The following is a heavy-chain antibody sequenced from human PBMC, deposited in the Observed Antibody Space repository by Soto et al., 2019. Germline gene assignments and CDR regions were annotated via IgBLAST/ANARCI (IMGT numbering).Heavy chain of an antibody. CDR1: GFTFSSYS. V-gene: IGHV3-48*02. CDR3: ARDVWFGEPTYYYYGMDV. J-gene: IGHJ6*02. D-gene: IGHD3-10*01. CDR2: ISSSSSTI. Sequence: PVGSLRLSCAASGFTFSSYSMNWVRQAPGKGLEWVSYISSSSSTIYYADSVKGRFTISRDNAKNSLYLQMNSLRDGDTAVYYCARDVWFGEPTYYYYGMDVWGQGTTVTVSS.